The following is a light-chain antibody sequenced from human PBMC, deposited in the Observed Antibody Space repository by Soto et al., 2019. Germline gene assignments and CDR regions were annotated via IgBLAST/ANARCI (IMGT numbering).Light chain of an antibody. V-gene: IGKV3-15*01. CDR2: GAS. J-gene: IGKJ1*01. CDR1: QSVRSN. Sequence: EIVMTQSPATLSVSPGDRATLSCRANQSVRSNLAWYQQRPGQAPRLLIYGASTRAAGVPARFSGSGSGTEFPLTISSLQSEDFAVYYCQQYNNWPPRTFGQGTKVEV. CDR3: QQYNNWPPRT.